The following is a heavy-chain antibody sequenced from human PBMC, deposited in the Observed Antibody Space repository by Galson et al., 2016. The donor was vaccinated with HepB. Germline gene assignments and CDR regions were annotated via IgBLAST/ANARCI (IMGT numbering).Heavy chain of an antibody. Sequence: SETLSLTCAVSGASINSSNWWTWVRQAPGKGLEWIGEIYHTGTSNNNPSLLSRFTMSIDNARNHFSLNLNSVTAPDTAVDDCARASVVPGARVLFDSWGQGILVTVSS. CDR3: ARASVVPGARVLFDS. CDR2: IYHTGTS. D-gene: IGHD2-2*01. V-gene: IGHV4-4*02. CDR1: GASINSSNW. J-gene: IGHJ5*01.